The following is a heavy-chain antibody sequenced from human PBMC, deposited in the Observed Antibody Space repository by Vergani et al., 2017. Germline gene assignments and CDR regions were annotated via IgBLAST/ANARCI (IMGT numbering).Heavy chain of an antibody. CDR1: GFTFSSYA. Sequence: EVQLLESGGGLVQPGGSLRLSCAASGFTFSSYAMSWVRQAPGKGLEWVSAIRGSGGSTYYADSVKGGFTISRDNSKNTLYLQMNSLRAEDTAVYYCAKDKDSSGWYPYDAFDIWGQGTMVTVYS. D-gene: IGHD6-19*01. CDR2: IRGSGGST. J-gene: IGHJ3*02. V-gene: IGHV3-23*01. CDR3: AKDKDSSGWYPYDAFDI.